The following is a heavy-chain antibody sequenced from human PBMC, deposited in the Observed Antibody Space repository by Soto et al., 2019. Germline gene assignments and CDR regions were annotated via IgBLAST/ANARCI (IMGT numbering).Heavy chain of an antibody. V-gene: IGHV3-7*01. CDR1: GFTFSSYW. CDR2: IKQDGSEK. Sequence: ESGGGLVQPGGSLRLSCSASGFTFSSYWMTWVRQAPGKGLEWVANIKQDGSEKYYVDSVKGRFTISRDNAKNSLYLQMNSLRAEDTAVYYCARDGGSGGFDIWGQGTMVTVSS. D-gene: IGHD6-19*01. J-gene: IGHJ3*02. CDR3: ARDGGSGGFDI.